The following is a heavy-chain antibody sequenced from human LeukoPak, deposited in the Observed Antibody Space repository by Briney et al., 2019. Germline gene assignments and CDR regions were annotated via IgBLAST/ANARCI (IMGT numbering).Heavy chain of an antibody. CDR2: ISPSGDST. J-gene: IGHJ6*03. CDR1: GVTLSRYA. CDR3: VRKVYYYMDV. V-gene: IGHV3-23*01. Sequence: GESLRLSCAASGVTLSRYAVNWVRQAPGRGLEWVSYISPSGDSTVYAECVKGQFTISRDNSKNMLYLQMDSLRAEDTAIYYCVRKVYYYMDVWGKGTTVTVSS.